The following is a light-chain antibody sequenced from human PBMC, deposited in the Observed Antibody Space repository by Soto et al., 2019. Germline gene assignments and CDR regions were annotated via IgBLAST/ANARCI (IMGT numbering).Light chain of an antibody. J-gene: IGKJ2*01. CDR3: QQRSNWPRT. CDR1: QSISSF. V-gene: IGKV3-11*01. Sequence: EIVLTQSPATLSLSPGERATLSCRANQSISSFLAWYQQKPGQAPRLLMYGASNRATGIPVRFSGSGSGTDFTLTISSLEPEDFAVYYGQQRSNWPRTFGQGTKLEIK. CDR2: GAS.